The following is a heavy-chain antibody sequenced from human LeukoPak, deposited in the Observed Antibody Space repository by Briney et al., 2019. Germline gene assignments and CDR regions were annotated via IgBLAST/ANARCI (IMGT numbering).Heavy chain of an antibody. CDR1: GASISNYY. CDR3: ARKGPFYSPNWFDP. J-gene: IGHJ5*02. Sequence: SETLSLTCTVSGASISNYYWSWIRQPAGKGLEWIGRMYTSGSTNYNPSLKSRVPISVDKSKNQFSLKLSSVTAADTAVYYCARKGPFYSPNWFDPWGQGTLVTVSS. V-gene: IGHV4-4*07. CDR2: MYTSGST. D-gene: IGHD2-15*01.